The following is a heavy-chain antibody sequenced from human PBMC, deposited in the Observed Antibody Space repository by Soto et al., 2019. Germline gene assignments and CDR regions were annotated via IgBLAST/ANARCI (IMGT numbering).Heavy chain of an antibody. D-gene: IGHD6-25*01. V-gene: IGHV3-23*01. J-gene: IGHJ4*02. CDR2: IGASGVST. Sequence: EVQLLESGGGLVQPGVSLRLSCAASGVTFADFAMTWVRQAPGKGLEWISSIGASGVSTYYADSVKGRFTISRENSKKMLYLAMNSVSADDTAVYSGEALAIFYQRAAMCDYWGQGTLVTVSS. CDR3: EALAIFYQRAAMCDY. CDR1: GVTFADFA.